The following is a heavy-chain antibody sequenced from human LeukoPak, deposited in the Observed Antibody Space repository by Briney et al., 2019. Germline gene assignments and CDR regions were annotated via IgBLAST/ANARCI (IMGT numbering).Heavy chain of an antibody. Sequence: PGGSLRLSCAASGFTFSSYWMSWVRQAPGKGLEWVANIKQDGSEKYYVDSVKGRFTISRDNAKNSLYLQMNSLRAEDTAVYYCAKLVVVVAATVRGFDYWGQGTLVTVSS. V-gene: IGHV3-7*03. CDR3: AKLVVVVAATVRGFDY. J-gene: IGHJ4*02. CDR2: IKQDGSEK. CDR1: GFTFSSYW. D-gene: IGHD2-15*01.